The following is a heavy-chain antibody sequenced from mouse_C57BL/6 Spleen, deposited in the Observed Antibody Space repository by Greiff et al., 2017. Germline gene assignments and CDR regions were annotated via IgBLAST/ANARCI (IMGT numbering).Heavy chain of an antibody. V-gene: IGHV10-1*01. Sequence: EVMLVESGGGLVQPKGSLKLSCAASGFSFNTYAMNWVRQAPGKGLEWVARIRSKSNNYATYYADSVKDRFTISRDDSESMLYLQMNNLKTEDTAMYYCVREGVTAQATGHYYAMDYWGQGTSVTVSA. CDR2: IRSKSNNYAT. CDR1: GFSFNTYA. CDR3: VREGVTAQATGHYYAMDY. D-gene: IGHD3-2*02. J-gene: IGHJ4*01.